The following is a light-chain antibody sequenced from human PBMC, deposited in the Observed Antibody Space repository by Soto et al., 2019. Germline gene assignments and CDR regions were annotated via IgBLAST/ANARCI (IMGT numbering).Light chain of an antibody. CDR3: SSHTSSSTSYV. V-gene: IGLV2-14*01. J-gene: IGLJ1*01. Sequence: QSALTQPASVSGSPGQSITISCTGTSSDVGGYNYVSWYQQHPGKAPKLMIYDVSNRSSGVSNRFSGSKSASTASLTISGLQAEDEADYYCSSHTSSSTSYVFGTGTKVTVL. CDR2: DVS. CDR1: SSDVGGYNY.